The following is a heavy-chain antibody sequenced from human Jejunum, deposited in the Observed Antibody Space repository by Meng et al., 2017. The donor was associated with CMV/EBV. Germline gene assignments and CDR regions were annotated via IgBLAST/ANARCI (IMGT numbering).Heavy chain of an antibody. J-gene: IGHJ4*02. V-gene: IGHV1-69*12. D-gene: IGHD5-24*01. CDR1: GGSVNNYA. CDR2: IIAIFKTP. Sequence: QVQLMQSGAGVKEPGSSMKVSCKSSGGSVNNYAFNWVRQAPGQGLEWMGGIIAIFKTPNYAQKFQGRLTITADESTGTSYMELTSLTSEGTAVYYCARGFLNGYQPFDYWGQGTLVTVSS. CDR3: ARGFLNGYQPFDY.